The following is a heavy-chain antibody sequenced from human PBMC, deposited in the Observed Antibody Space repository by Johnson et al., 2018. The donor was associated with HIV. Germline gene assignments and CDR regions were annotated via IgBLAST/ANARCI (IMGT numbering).Heavy chain of an antibody. Sequence: QMLLVESGGGVVQPGRSLRLSCAASGFTFSSYGMHWVRQAPGKGLEWVAVISYDGSDKYYADSVKGRFTISRDNSKNTLYLQMNSLRAEDTALYYCARVIRAYDSSGYAGDAFDIWGQGTMVTVSS. J-gene: IGHJ3*02. D-gene: IGHD3-22*01. V-gene: IGHV3-30*03. CDR1: GFTFSSYG. CDR3: ARVIRAYDSSGYAGDAFDI. CDR2: ISYDGSDK.